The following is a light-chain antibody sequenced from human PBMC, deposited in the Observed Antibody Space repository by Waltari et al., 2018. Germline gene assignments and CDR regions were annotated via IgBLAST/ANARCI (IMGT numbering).Light chain of an antibody. V-gene: IGLV2-23*01. J-gene: IGLJ1*01. CDR1: STALASYNL. CDR2: EAT. CDR3: CSYTGSSTSYG. Sequence: QSALSQPASVSGSPGQSLTITCTGASTALASYNLVARYQHHPNRAPKLIIYEATKRPSGLSHRFSGAKSGATASLRISGLQADDEADYYCCSYTGSSTSYGCGGGTKVTVL.